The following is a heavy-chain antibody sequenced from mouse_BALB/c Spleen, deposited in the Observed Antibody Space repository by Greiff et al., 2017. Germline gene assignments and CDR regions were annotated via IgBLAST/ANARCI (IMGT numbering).Heavy chain of an antibody. Sequence: QVQLKESGAELAKPGASVKMSCKASGYTFTSYWMHWVKQRPGQGLEWIGYINPSTGYTEYNQKFKDKATLTADKSSSTAYMQLSSLTSEDSAVYYWARIYDGYYAFAYWGQGTLVTVSA. V-gene: IGHV1-7*01. J-gene: IGHJ3*01. D-gene: IGHD2-3*01. CDR3: ARIYDGYYAFAY. CDR1: GYTFTSYW. CDR2: INPSTGYT.